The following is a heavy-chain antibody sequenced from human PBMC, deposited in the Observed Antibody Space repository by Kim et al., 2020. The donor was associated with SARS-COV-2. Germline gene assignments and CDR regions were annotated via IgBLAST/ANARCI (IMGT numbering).Heavy chain of an antibody. V-gene: IGHV6-1*01. J-gene: IGHJ6*02. Sequence: SQTLSLTCAISGDSVSSNSAAWNWIRQSPSRGLEWLGRTYYRSKWYNDYAVSVKSRITINPDTSKNQFSLQLNSVTPEDTAVYYCAREVEYSGSYLGYYYYYGMDVWGQGTTVTVSS. CDR2: TYYRSKWYN. D-gene: IGHD1-26*01. CDR3: AREVEYSGSYLGYYYYYGMDV. CDR1: GDSVSSNSAA.